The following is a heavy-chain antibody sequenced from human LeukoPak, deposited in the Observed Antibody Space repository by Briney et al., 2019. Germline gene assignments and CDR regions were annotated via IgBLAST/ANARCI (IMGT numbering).Heavy chain of an antibody. Sequence: ASVKVSCKGSGYTFTGYYMHWVRQAPGQGLEWMGWINPNSGGTNYAQKFQGRVIMTRDTSISTAYMELSRLRSDDTAVYYCARERQGGWGLREESYYYYYMDVWGKGTTVTVSS. CDR3: ARERQGGWGLREESYYYYYMDV. CDR1: GYTFTGYY. V-gene: IGHV1-2*02. J-gene: IGHJ6*03. CDR2: INPNSGGT. D-gene: IGHD5/OR15-5a*01.